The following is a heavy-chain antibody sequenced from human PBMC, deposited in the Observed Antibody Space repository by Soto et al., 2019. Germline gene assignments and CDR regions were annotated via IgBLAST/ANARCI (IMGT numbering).Heavy chain of an antibody. Sequence: SETLSLTCTVSGGSISSSSYYWGWIRQPPGKGLEWIGSIYYSGSTHYNPSLKSRVTISVDTHKNQFSLKLSSVTAADTAVYYCARLKVFGMVFYGMDGWGQGTTVTVAS. D-gene: IGHD3-10*01. J-gene: IGHJ6*02. CDR2: IYYSGST. V-gene: IGHV4-39*01. CDR1: GGSISSSSYY. CDR3: ARLKVFGMVFYGMDG.